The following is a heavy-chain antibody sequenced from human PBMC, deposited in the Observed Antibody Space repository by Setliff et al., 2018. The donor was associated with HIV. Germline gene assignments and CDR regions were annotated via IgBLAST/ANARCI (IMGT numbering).Heavy chain of an antibody. CDR3: ARGNAGFDY. Sequence: SETLSLTCTVSGDSLSSGDYYWSWIRQPPGRGLEWVGYVYHTGATYYNPSLRSRLTLSVDTSTNQFSLRLSSLTAADTAVYYCARGNAGFDYWGRGSLVTVSS. CDR1: GDSLSSGDYY. CDR2: VYHTGAT. J-gene: IGHJ4*02. V-gene: IGHV4-30-4*08.